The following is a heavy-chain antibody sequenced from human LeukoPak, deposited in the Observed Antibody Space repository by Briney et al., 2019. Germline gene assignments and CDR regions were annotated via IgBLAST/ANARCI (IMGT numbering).Heavy chain of an antibody. V-gene: IGHV4-59*01. CDR2: IYYSGST. Sequence: PSETLSLTCTVSGGSISSYYWSWIRQPPGKGLEWIGYIYYSGSTNYNPSLKSRVTISVDTSKNQFSLKLRSVTAADTAVYYCARGLYCSGGSCYSGLGWWGQGTLVTVSS. D-gene: IGHD2-15*01. J-gene: IGHJ4*02. CDR1: GGSISSYY. CDR3: ARGLYCSGGSCYSGLGW.